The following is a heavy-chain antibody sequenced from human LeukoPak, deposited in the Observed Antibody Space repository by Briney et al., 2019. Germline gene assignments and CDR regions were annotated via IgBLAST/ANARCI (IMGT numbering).Heavy chain of an antibody. V-gene: IGHV6-1*01. CDR1: GDSVSSNSAT. J-gene: IGHJ1*01. CDR2: TYYRSKWYK. Sequence: LSQTLSLTCAISGDSVSSNSATWNWIRQSPSSSLEWLGRTYYRSKWYKYYAVSVKGRITINPDTSKNQFSLQLNSVTPEDTAVYYCARGPSYFQHWGQGTLVTVSS. CDR3: ARGPSYFQH.